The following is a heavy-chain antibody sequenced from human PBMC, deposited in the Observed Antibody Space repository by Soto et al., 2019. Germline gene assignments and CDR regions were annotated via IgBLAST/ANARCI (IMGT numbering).Heavy chain of an antibody. CDR3: ARDLDLAWVGGMDV. CDR2: ISAYNGNT. D-gene: IGHD1-26*01. J-gene: IGHJ6*02. Sequence: GASVKVSCKASGYTFTSYGISWVRQAPGQGLEWMGWISAYNGNTNYAQKLQGRVTITADESTSTAYMELSSLRSEDTAVYYCARDLDLAWVGGMDVWGQGTTVTVS. V-gene: IGHV1-18*01. CDR1: GYTFTSYG.